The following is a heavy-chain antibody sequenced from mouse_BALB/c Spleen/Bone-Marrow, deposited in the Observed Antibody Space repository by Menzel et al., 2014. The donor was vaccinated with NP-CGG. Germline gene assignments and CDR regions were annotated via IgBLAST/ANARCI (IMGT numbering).Heavy chain of an antibody. V-gene: IGHV2-9*02. D-gene: IGHD2-4*01. CDR1: GLSLTSYG. Sequence: VMLVESGPGLVAPSQSLSITCTVSGLSLTSYGVHWVRQPPGKGLEWLGVIWAGGSTNYNSALMSRLSISKDNSKSQVFLKMNSLQTDDTAMYYCAREGSTMITTPFAYWGQGTLVTVSA. CDR2: IWAGGST. J-gene: IGHJ3*01. CDR3: AREGSTMITTPFAY.